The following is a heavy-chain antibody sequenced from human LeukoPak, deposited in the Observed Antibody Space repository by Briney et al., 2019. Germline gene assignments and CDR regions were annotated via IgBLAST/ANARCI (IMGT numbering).Heavy chain of an antibody. CDR3: ARDATVRGMKHNRFDP. D-gene: IGHD3-10*01. CDR1: GFTFSSFA. CDR2: ISDSGGRT. Sequence: GGSLRLSCAASGFTFSSFAMSWARQAPGKGLEWVSTISDSGGRTPHADSVEGRFTISRDNSKSTLYLQMNSLRAEDTAVYYCARDATVRGMKHNRFDPWGQGPLVTVS. V-gene: IGHV3-23*01. J-gene: IGHJ5*02.